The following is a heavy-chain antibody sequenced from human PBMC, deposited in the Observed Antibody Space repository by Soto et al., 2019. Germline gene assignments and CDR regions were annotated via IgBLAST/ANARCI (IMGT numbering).Heavy chain of an antibody. Sequence: QVQLVQSGAEVKKPGSSVKVSCKASGGTFVGSAISWVRQAPGQGLEWMGGIITTFGTPTYAQKFQGRVTIIADKSTSTAYMELSSLRSEDTAVYYCAVGGDYGENYYSSGMDVWGQGTTVTVSS. V-gene: IGHV1-69*06. CDR3: AVGGDYGENYYSSGMDV. CDR2: IITTFGTP. D-gene: IGHD4-17*01. CDR1: GGTFVGSA. J-gene: IGHJ6*02.